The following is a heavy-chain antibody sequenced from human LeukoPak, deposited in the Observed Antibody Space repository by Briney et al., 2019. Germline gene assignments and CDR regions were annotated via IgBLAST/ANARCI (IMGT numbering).Heavy chain of an antibody. CDR3: AATDIAAAGTWLDP. CDR1: GGSISSYY. D-gene: IGHD6-13*01. J-gene: IGHJ5*02. V-gene: IGHV4-59*01. Sequence: PSETLSLTCTVSGGSISSYYWSWIRQPPGKELEWLGYMHYSGTTNYNPALKSRVTISIDTSKNQFSLKLSSVTAADTAVYYCAATDIAAAGTWLDPWGQGTLVTVSS. CDR2: MHYSGTT.